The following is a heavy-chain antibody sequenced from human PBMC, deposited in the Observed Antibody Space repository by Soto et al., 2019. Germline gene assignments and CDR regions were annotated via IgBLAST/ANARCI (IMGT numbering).Heavy chain of an antibody. J-gene: IGHJ4*02. V-gene: IGHV3-74*01. CDR3: ARDLGGAGSY. Sequence: AQLVESGGGLVQPGGSLRRSCAASGFTVSNYWMHWVRQVPGQGPVWVSRLNRDGSRTDYADSVRGRFTIFRDNARTTLYLQMNSLSAEDTAMYYCARDLGGAGSYWGQGTLVTVSS. CDR1: GFTVSNYW. D-gene: IGHD1-26*01. CDR2: LNRDGSRT.